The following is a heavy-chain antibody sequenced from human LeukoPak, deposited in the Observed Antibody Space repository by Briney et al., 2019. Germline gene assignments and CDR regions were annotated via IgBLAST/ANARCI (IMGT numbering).Heavy chain of an antibody. CDR1: GYTFTSYD. J-gene: IGHJ4*02. D-gene: IGHD4-17*01. CDR3: ARVPITVTTIDY. CDR2: MNPNSGNT. Sequence: ASVKVSCKASGYTFTSYDINWVRQATGQGLEWMGWMNPNSGNTGYAQKFQGGVTMTRNTSISTAYMELSSLRSEDTAVYYCARVPITVTTIDYWGQGTLVTVSS. V-gene: IGHV1-8*01.